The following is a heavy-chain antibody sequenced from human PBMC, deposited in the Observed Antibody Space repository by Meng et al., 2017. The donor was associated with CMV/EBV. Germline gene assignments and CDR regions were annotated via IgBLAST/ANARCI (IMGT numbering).Heavy chain of an antibody. CDR2: IYYSGST. Sequence: GPGSVQPCDTRSTYCTCSGSRNRSSSWFWGWIRQHPGRGLECIGSIYYSGSTYYNPSVNSLVPRSVDPTTTQSSLKLCAVPAADTAVYYCASLAVDYWGQGTLVTVSS. CDR1: GSRNRSSSWF. J-gene: IGHJ4*02. D-gene: IGHD3-16*01. CDR3: ASLAVDY. V-gene: IGHV4-39*07.